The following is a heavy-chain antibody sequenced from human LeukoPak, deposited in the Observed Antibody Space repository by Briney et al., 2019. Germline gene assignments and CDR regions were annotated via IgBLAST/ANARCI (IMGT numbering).Heavy chain of an antibody. Sequence: SETLSLTCTVSGGSISSYYWSWFRQPPGKGLEWIGFISYSGSTKYNPSLKSRVTISVDTSKHQFSLKLSSVTPADAAVYYCARDGYISVAGYFDYWGQGTLVTVSS. J-gene: IGHJ4*02. CDR2: ISYSGST. CDR1: GGSISSYY. CDR3: ARDGYISVAGYFDY. D-gene: IGHD6-19*01. V-gene: IGHV4-59*01.